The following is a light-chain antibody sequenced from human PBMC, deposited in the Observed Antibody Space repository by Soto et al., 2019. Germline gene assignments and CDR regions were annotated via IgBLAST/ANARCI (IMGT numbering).Light chain of an antibody. J-gene: IGKJ2*01. V-gene: IGKV3-20*01. CDR3: QQYGRTPYT. CDR2: GAS. CDR1: QSVSSSY. Sequence: EIVLTQSPGTLSLSPGERATLSCRASQSVSSSYLAWYQHKPGQAPRLLIYGASSRATGIPDRFSGSGSGTDFTLTISRLEAEDFAVYYGQQYGRTPYTFGQGTKLEIK.